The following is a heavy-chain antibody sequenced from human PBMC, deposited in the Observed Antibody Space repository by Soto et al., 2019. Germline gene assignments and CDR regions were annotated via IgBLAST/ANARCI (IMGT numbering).Heavy chain of an antibody. J-gene: IGHJ5*02. V-gene: IGHV3-11*05. Sequence: QVQLVESGGGLVKPGGSLRLSCAASGFTFSDYYMSWLRQAPGKGLEWVSYISSSSSYTNYADSVKGRFTISRDNAKNSLYLQMNSLRAEDTAVYYCAINKRGYSYGSNWFDPWGQGTLVTVSS. CDR2: ISSSSSYT. CDR1: GFTFSDYY. CDR3: AINKRGYSYGSNWFDP. D-gene: IGHD5-18*01.